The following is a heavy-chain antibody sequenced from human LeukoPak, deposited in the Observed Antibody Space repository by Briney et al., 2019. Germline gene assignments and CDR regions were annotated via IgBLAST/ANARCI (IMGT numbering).Heavy chain of an antibody. CDR2: IWYDGSNK. CDR1: GFTFSSYS. CDR3: ARDEGYSSSLFDY. J-gene: IGHJ4*02. D-gene: IGHD6-13*01. V-gene: IGHV3-33*08. Sequence: PGGSLRLPCAASGFTFSSYSMNWVRQAPGKGLEWVAVIWYDGSNKYYADSVKGRFTISRDNSKNTLYLQMNSLRAEDTAVYYCARDEGYSSSLFDYWGQGTLVTVSS.